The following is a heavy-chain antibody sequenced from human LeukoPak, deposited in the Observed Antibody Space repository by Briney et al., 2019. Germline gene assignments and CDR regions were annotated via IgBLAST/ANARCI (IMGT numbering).Heavy chain of an antibody. CDR1: GFTFSNYS. CDR3: ARLDDSSGYLH. J-gene: IGHJ4*02. D-gene: IGHD3-22*01. CDR2: ISSRSRTI. V-gene: IGHV3-48*01. Sequence: GGSLRLSCAASGFTFSNYSMNWVRQAPGKGLEWVSYISSRSRTIYYADSVKGRFTISRDNAKNSPYLQMNSLRAEDTAVYYCARLDDSSGYLHWGQGTLVTVSS.